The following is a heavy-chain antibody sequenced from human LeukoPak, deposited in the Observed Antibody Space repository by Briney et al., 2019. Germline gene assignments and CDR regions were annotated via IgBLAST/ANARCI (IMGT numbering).Heavy chain of an antibody. D-gene: IGHD6-13*01. J-gene: IGHJ4*02. Sequence: ASVKVSCKASGYTFTGYYMNWVRQAPGQGLEWMGWINPNIGVTNYAQKFQGRVTMTRDTSISTAYMELSSLRSEDTAVYYCARARTNIAAGQGNDYWGQGTLVTVSS. V-gene: IGHV1-2*02. CDR1: GYTFTGYY. CDR3: ARARTNIAAGQGNDY. CDR2: INPNIGVT.